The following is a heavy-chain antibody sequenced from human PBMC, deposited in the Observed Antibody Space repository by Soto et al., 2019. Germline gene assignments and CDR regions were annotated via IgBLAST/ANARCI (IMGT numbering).Heavy chain of an antibody. Sequence: QLQLQESGSGLVKPSQTLSLTGAVSAGSISSGGYSWSWIRQPPGKGLEWSGYIYHSGSTYYNPSRKTRVTRSVDRPKIQFSLKLGSVHAADTAVYSGDGVPRPWCQGRMVTVSS. V-gene: IGHV4-30-2*01. CDR1: AGSISSGGYS. J-gene: IGHJ5*02. CDR2: IYHSGST. CDR3: DGVPRP.